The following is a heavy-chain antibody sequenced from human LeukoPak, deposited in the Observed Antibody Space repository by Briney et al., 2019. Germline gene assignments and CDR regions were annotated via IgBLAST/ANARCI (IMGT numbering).Heavy chain of an antibody. Sequence: SETLSLTCTVSGGSISSGGYYWSWIRQHPGKGLEWIGHIYYSGSTYYNPSLKSRVTISVDTSKNQFSLKLSSVTAADTAVYYCARDPHGRNWFDPWGQGTLVTVSS. J-gene: IGHJ5*02. D-gene: IGHD5-24*01. CDR1: GGSISSGGYY. CDR3: ARDPHGRNWFDP. V-gene: IGHV4-31*03. CDR2: IYYSGST.